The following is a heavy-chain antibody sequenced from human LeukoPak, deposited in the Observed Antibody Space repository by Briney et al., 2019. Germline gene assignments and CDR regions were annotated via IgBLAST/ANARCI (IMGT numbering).Heavy chain of an antibody. CDR1: GFTFSSYW. V-gene: IGHV3-7*01. Sequence: GGSLRLSCAASGFTFSSYWMSWVRQAPGKGLEWVANIKQDGSEKYYVDSVKGRFTISRDNAKNSMYLQMNSLRAEDTAVYYCAREGKLWLIFRDLAYWGQGTLVTVSS. D-gene: IGHD5-18*01. CDR3: AREGKLWLIFRDLAY. J-gene: IGHJ4*02. CDR2: IKQDGSEK.